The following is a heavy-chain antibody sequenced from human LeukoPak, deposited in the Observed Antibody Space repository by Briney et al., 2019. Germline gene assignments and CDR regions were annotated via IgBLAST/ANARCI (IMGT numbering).Heavy chain of an antibody. CDR2: IKQDGSEK. V-gene: IGHV3-7*01. CDR1: GFTFSSYW. Sequence: GGSLRLSCAASGFTFSSYWMSWVRQAPGKGLEWVANIKQDGSEKYYVDSVKGRFTISRDNAKNSLYLQMNSLRAEDTAVYYCAREELLGAYYYYGMDVWGQGITVTVSS. CDR3: AREELLGAYYYYGMDV. J-gene: IGHJ6*02. D-gene: IGHD1-26*01.